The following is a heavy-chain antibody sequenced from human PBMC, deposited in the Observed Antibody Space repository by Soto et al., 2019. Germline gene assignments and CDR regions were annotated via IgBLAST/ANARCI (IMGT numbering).Heavy chain of an antibody. Sequence: EVHLLESGGGLVQPGGSLRLSCAASGFTFSNYAMTWVRQAPGKGLEWVSVISGTGGGTNNADSAKGRFTTSRANSKNTLYLPMNSLRAEDTAVYYCAKRSFYGSGIPNYHGIDVWGQGTAVTVSS. J-gene: IGHJ6*02. V-gene: IGHV3-23*01. D-gene: IGHD3-10*01. CDR1: GFTFSNYA. CDR2: ISGTGGGT. CDR3: AKRSFYGSGIPNYHGIDV.